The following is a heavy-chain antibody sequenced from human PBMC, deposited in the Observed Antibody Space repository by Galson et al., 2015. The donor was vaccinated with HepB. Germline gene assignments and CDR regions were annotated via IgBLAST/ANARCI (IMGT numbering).Heavy chain of an antibody. CDR3: AREISGSYFY. Sequence: SLRLSCAASGFTVSSNYMSWVRQAPGKGLEWVSVIYSGGRTYYADSVKGRFTISRDNSKNTLYLQMSSLRAEDTAVYYCAREISGSYFYWGQGTLVTVSP. J-gene: IGHJ4*02. CDR1: GFTVSSNY. D-gene: IGHD3-10*01. V-gene: IGHV3-53*01. CDR2: IYSGGRT.